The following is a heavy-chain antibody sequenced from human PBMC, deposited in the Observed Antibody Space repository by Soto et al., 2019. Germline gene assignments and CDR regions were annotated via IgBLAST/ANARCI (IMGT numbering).Heavy chain of an antibody. CDR1: GYSFSSLD. V-gene: IGHV1-8*01. Sequence: QVQLVQSGAEVREPGASVKVSCKASGYSFSSLDINWVRQTTGQGLEWMGWMQPRDGRTGYAQKFQGRVTMTRDTSINTAYIELRSLTSDDTAFYYCARGVTAGVDYWGQGTLVTVSS. CDR2: MQPRDGRT. CDR3: ARGVTAGVDY. D-gene: IGHD1-26*01. J-gene: IGHJ4*02.